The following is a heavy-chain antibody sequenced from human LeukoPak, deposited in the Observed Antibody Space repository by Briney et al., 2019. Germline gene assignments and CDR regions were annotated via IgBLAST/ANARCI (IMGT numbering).Heavy chain of an antibody. Sequence: GESLKISCKGSGYSFTSYWIGWVRQMPGKGLEWMGIIYPGDSDTRYSPSFQGQVTISADKSISTAYLQWSSLKASDTAMYYCARIQYSSGWYRGGFDYWGQGTLVTVSS. CDR2: IYPGDSDT. J-gene: IGHJ4*02. V-gene: IGHV5-51*01. CDR1: GYSFTSYW. D-gene: IGHD6-19*01. CDR3: ARIQYSSGWYRGGFDY.